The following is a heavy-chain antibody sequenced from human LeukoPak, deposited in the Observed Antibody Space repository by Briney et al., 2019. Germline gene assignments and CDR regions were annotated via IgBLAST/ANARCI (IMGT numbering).Heavy chain of an antibody. Sequence: PGGSLRLSCAVSGFTFSSYGIHWVRQAPGKGLEWVAFIRDDGSNKYYVDSVKGRFTISRDNSKNTLYLQMNSLRAEDTAVYYCAKESGTYYDYWGQGTLVTVSS. CDR3: AKESGTYYDY. D-gene: IGHD1-26*01. V-gene: IGHV3-30*02. J-gene: IGHJ4*02. CDR1: GFTFSSYG. CDR2: IRDDGSNK.